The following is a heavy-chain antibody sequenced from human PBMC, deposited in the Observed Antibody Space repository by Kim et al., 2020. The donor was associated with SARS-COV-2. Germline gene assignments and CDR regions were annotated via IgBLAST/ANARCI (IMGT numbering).Heavy chain of an antibody. J-gene: IGHJ4*02. D-gene: IGHD3-22*01. Sequence: GGSLRLSCAASGFTFSSYAMSWVRQAPGKGLEWVSAISGSGGSTYYADSVKGRFTISRDNSKNTLYLQMNSLRAEDTAVYYCAKTPQIVVVITQDYWGQGTLVTVSS. CDR3: AKTPQIVVVITQDY. CDR1: GFTFSSYA. V-gene: IGHV3-23*01. CDR2: ISGSGGST.